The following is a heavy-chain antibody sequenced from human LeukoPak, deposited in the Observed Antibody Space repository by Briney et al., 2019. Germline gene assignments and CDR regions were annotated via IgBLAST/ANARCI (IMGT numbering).Heavy chain of an antibody. CDR1: GGSISSYY. CDR2: IYHSGST. CDR3: ARVYLPPYRVAFDI. D-gene: IGHD5/OR15-5a*01. Sequence: KASETLSLTCTVSGGSISSYYWSWIRQPPGKGLEWIGYIYHSGSTNYNPSLKSRVSISVDTSKNQFSLKLSSVTAADTAVYYCARVYLPPYRVAFDIWGQGTMVTVSS. V-gene: IGHV4-59*01. J-gene: IGHJ3*02.